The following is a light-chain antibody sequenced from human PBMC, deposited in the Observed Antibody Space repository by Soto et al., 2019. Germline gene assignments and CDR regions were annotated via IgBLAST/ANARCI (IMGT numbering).Light chain of an antibody. Sequence: DIQMTQSPSSLSASVGDRVTITCRASQSISSYLNWYQQKPGKAPKLLIYAASSLQSGVPSRFRSSGCGPDFTLTISSLQPEDFATYYCQQSYSTPWTLGQGTQVEIK. CDR1: QSISSY. CDR2: AAS. J-gene: IGKJ1*01. CDR3: QQSYSTPWT. V-gene: IGKV1-39*01.